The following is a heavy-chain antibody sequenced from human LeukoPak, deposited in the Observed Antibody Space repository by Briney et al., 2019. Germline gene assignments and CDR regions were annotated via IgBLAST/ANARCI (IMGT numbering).Heavy chain of an antibody. CDR3: ASYYGSGSYYNGPIDY. CDR1: GFTFSSYA. CDR2: ISYDGGNK. Sequence: PGGSLRLSCAASGFTFSSYAMHWVRQAPGKGLEWVAVISYDGGNKYYADSVKGRFTISRDNSKNTLYLQMNSLRAEDTAVYYCASYYGSGSYYNGPIDYWGQGTLVTVSS. V-gene: IGHV3-30-3*01. D-gene: IGHD3-10*01. J-gene: IGHJ4*02.